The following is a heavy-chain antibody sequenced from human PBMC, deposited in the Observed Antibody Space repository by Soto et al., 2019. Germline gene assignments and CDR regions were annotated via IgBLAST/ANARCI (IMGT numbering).Heavy chain of an antibody. Sequence: EVQVLESGGDLIQPGGSLRLSCAASGFTFRTYAMSWVRQAPGKGLQWVSAISDTGADTWYADSVKGRFAISRDNSLSKLYLQTSSLRAEDTAVYYCVKGSADGRPYYLDHWGQGTLVTVSS. J-gene: IGHJ4*02. CDR3: VKGSADGRPYYLDH. CDR1: GFTFRTYA. CDR2: ISDTGADT. V-gene: IGHV3-23*01. D-gene: IGHD2-2*01.